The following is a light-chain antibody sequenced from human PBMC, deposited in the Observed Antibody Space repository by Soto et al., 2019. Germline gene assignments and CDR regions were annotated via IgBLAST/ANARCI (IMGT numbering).Light chain of an antibody. J-gene: IGLJ1*01. CDR3: SSYTSSSTGV. CDR2: EVN. CDR1: SSDVGGYNY. Sequence: QSVLTQPASVSGSPGQSITISCTGTSSDVGGYNYVSWYQQHPGKAPKLMIYEVNYRPSGVSNRFSGSKSGNTASLTISGLQAEDEADYYCSSYTSSSTGVFGTGTKVNV. V-gene: IGLV2-14*01.